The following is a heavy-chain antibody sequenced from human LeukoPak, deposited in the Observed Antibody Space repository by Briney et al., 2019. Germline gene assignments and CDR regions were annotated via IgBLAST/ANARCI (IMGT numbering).Heavy chain of an antibody. J-gene: IGHJ4*02. Sequence: ASVKVSCKASGYTFTSYYMHWVRQAPGQGLEWMGWMNPNSGNTGYAQKFQGRVTMTRNTSISTAYMELSSLRSEDTAVYYCARESDDYWGQGTLVTVSS. CDR2: MNPNSGNT. V-gene: IGHV1-8*02. CDR1: GYTFTSYY. CDR3: ARESDDY.